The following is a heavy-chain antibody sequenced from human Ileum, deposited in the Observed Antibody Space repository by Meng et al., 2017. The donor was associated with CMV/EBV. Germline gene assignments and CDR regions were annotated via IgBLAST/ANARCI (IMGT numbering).Heavy chain of an antibody. Sequence: GGSLRLSCTASGFSFGDYAMSWVRQAPGKGVEWVGFIRSKAYGGTTEYAASVKGRFTISRGDSKSIAYMQKNSLKTEDTAVYYCTRDWDDIVIVSAASYYNVDVWGQGTTVTVSS. J-gene: IGHJ6*02. CDR1: GFSFGDYA. D-gene: IGHD2-2*01. CDR3: TRDWDDIVIVSAASYYNVDV. CDR2: IRSKAYGGTT. V-gene: IGHV3-49*04.